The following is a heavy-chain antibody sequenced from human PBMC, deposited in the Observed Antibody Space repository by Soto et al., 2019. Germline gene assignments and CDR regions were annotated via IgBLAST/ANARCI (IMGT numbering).Heavy chain of an antibody. CDR3: ARDCYSSSRRELPDDAFDI. CDR1: GFTFSSYS. CDR2: ISSSSSYI. J-gene: IGHJ3*02. D-gene: IGHD6-13*01. Sequence: GGSLRLSCAASGFTFSSYSMNWVRQAPGKGLEWVSSISSSSSYIYYADSVKGRFTISRDNAKNSLYLQMNSLRAEDTAVYYCARDCYSSSRRELPDDAFDIWGQGTMVTVSS. V-gene: IGHV3-21*01.